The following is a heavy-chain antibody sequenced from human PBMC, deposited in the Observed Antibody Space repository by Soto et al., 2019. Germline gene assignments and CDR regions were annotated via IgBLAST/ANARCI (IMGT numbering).Heavy chain of an antibody. CDR2: ISASGAST. CDR1: GFTFSNHA. V-gene: IGHV3-23*01. J-gene: IGHJ1*01. CDR3: ARDQPPLAVQH. Sequence: VGSLRLSCVASGFTFSNHAMHWVRQAPGKGLEWVSVISASGASTYYADSVKGRFTISRDNFKNTLYLQMSSLRAEDTAIYYCARDQPPLAVQHWGQGTLVTVTS.